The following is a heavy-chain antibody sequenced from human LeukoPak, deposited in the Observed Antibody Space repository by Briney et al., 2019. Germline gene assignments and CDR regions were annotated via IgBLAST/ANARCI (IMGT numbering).Heavy chain of an antibody. CDR1: GFTVSSNY. Sequence: GGSLRLSCAASGFTVSSNYMSWVRQAPGKGLEWVSAISGSGGSTYYADSVKGRFTISRDNSKSTLYLQMNSLRAEDTAVYYCAAGTTVTTWSYYYYGMDVWGQGTTVTVSS. V-gene: IGHV3-23*01. J-gene: IGHJ6*02. CDR3: AAGTTVTTWSYYYYGMDV. D-gene: IGHD4-17*01. CDR2: ISGSGGST.